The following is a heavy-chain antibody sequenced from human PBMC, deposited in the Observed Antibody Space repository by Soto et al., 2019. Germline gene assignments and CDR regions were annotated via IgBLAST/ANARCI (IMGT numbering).Heavy chain of an antibody. Sequence: PSETLCVPCTVSGGSPSSYYWSWIRQPPGKGLEWIGRIYTSGSTNYNPSLKSRVTMSVDTSQNQFSLKLSSVTAADTAVYYCARDPVTGYYAAHCNWFDPWGQVTLVTVS. D-gene: IGHD3-9*01. J-gene: IGHJ5*02. CDR1: GGSPSSYY. CDR3: ARDPVTGYYAAHCNWFDP. V-gene: IGHV4-4*07. CDR2: IYTSGST.